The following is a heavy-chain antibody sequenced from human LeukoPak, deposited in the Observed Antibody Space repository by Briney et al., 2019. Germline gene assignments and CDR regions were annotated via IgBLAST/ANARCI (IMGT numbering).Heavy chain of an antibody. CDR3: ARPGGDSSRGYSYYHLDV. D-gene: IGHD3-16*01. J-gene: IGHJ6*03. CDR1: GFTFSKYW. Sequence: PGGSLRLSCAASGFTFSKYWMLWVRQAPGKGLESVSRINTDGTVTTYADSVKGRFTVSRDNADNTMFLQMNSVRDEDTAVYYCARPGGDSSRGYSYYHLDVWGKGTTVTVSS. CDR2: INTDGTVT. V-gene: IGHV3-74*01.